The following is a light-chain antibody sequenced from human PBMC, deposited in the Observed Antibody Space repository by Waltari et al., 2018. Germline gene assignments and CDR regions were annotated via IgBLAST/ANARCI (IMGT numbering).Light chain of an antibody. CDR3: QTWGTGIPVV. CDR2: LNSDGSH. J-gene: IGLJ2*01. Sequence: QLVLTQSPSASAPLGASVKLTRTLSSGHSSYAIALHQQQPEKGPRYLMKLNSDGSHSKGDGIPDRFSGSSSGAERYLTISSLQSEDEADYYCQTWGTGIPVVFGGGTKLTVL. V-gene: IGLV4-69*01. CDR1: SGHSSYA.